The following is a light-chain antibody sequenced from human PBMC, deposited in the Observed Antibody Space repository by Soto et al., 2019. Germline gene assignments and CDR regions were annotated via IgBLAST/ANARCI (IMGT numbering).Light chain of an antibody. CDR2: AAS. CDR3: QQSYSTPLDT. CDR1: QSISSY. J-gene: IGKJ2*01. Sequence: DIQMTQSPSSLSASVGDRVTITCRASQSISSYLNWYQQKPGKAPKLLIYAASSLQSGVPSRFSGSGSGTDFTLTISSLQPEDFETYYCQQSYSTPLDTFGQGTKLEIK. V-gene: IGKV1-39*01.